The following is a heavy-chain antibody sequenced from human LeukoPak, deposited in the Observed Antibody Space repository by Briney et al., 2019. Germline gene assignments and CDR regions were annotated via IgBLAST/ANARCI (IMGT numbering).Heavy chain of an antibody. V-gene: IGHV1-69*13. J-gene: IGHJ4*02. CDR1: GYSFTSYA. CDR2: IIPIFGTA. D-gene: IGHD4-17*01. Sequence: SVKVSCKASGYSFTSYAISWVRQAPGQGLEWMGGIIPIFGTANYAQKFQGRVTITADESTSTAYMELSSLRSEDTAVYYCARDLGGVSGAVTQDYWGQGTLVTVSS. CDR3: ARDLGGVSGAVTQDY.